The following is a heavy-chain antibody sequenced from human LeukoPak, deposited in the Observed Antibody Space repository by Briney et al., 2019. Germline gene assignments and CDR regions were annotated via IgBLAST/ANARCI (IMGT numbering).Heavy chain of an antibody. CDR3: ARRRGYSGYDSLDY. J-gene: IGHJ4*02. CDR2: ISYDGSNE. CDR1: GFTFSGSA. Sequence: GGSLRLSCAASGFTFSGSAMHWVRQAPGKVLEWVALISYDGSNEYYADSVKDRFTISRDNSKNTLYMQMNSLRTEDTAVYYCARRRGYSGYDSLDYWGQGTLVTVSS. D-gene: IGHD5-12*01. V-gene: IGHV3-30*04.